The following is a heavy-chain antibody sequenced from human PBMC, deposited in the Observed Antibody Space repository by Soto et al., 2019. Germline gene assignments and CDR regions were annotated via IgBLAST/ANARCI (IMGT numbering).Heavy chain of an antibody. J-gene: IGHJ6*02. D-gene: IGHD2-21*02. V-gene: IGHV3-7*04. CDR2: IKQDGSEK. CDR3: ARDVRYCGGDCYPLYYYYGMDV. CDR1: GFTFSSYW. Sequence: TXGSLRLSCAASGFTFSSYWMSWVRQAPGNGLEWVANIKQDGSEKYYVDSVKGRFTISRDNAKNSLYLQMNSLRAEDTAVYYCARDVRYCGGDCYPLYYYYGMDVWGQGTTVTVSS.